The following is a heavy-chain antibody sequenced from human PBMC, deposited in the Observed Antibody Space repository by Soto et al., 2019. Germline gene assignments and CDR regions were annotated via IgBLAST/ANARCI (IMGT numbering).Heavy chain of an antibody. Sequence: QVQLVESGGGVVQPGRSLRLSCAASGFIFRSYAMHWVRQAPGKGLEWVTVISYDGSEKYYADSVKGRFTISRDNSKNTLYLQMNSLTTEDTAVYYCARDDYDSSSYYGSYYYGMDVWGQGTTVTVSS. D-gene: IGHD3-22*01. V-gene: IGHV3-30-3*01. CDR1: GFIFRSYA. J-gene: IGHJ6*02. CDR2: ISYDGSEK. CDR3: ARDDYDSSSYYGSYYYGMDV.